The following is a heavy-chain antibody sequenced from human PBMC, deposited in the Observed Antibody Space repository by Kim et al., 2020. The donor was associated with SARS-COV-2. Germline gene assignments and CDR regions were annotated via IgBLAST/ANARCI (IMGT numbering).Heavy chain of an antibody. V-gene: IGHV1-2*02. J-gene: IGHJ4*02. Sequence: NYAQKFQGRVTMTRDTSISTAYMELGRLRSDDTAVYYCARDPSSSWPFDYWGQGTLVTVSS. D-gene: IGHD6-13*01. CDR3: ARDPSSSWPFDY.